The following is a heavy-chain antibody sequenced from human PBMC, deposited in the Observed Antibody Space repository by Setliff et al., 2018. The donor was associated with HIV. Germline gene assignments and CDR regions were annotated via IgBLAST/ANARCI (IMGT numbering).Heavy chain of an antibody. CDR1: GYNFTDYD. Sequence: GPSVKVSCKASGYNFTDYDINWVRQATGQGLEWMGWMNPNNGNTGYAEKFQGRVTMTRDTSISTAYMELSSLRSDDTAVYYCARGTAPQPASVLEFLEWLFPNWFDPWGQGTLVTVSS. D-gene: IGHD3-3*02. V-gene: IGHV1-8*02. CDR3: ARGTAPQPASVLEFLEWLFPNWFDP. J-gene: IGHJ5*02. CDR2: MNPNNGNT.